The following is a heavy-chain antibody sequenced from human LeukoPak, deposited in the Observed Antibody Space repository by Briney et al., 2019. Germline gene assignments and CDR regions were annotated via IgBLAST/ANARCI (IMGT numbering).Heavy chain of an antibody. Sequence: GGSLRLSCAASGFTFDDYAMHWVRQAPGKGREWVSGISWNSGSIGYADSVKGRFTISRDNAKNYLYLQINSLRAEDTAVYYCARLGYGDYGGYYYYLDVWGKGTTVTISS. V-gene: IGHV3-9*01. J-gene: IGHJ6*03. CDR2: ISWNSGSI. CDR1: GFTFDDYA. D-gene: IGHD4-17*01. CDR3: ARLGYGDYGGYYYYLDV.